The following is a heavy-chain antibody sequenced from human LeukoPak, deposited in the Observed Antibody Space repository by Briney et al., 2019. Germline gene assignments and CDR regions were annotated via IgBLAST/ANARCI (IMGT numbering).Heavy chain of an antibody. J-gene: IGHJ6*04. CDR3: ATFVGIVSGTYTVPGGLLV. CDR1: EFSPTNFW. D-gene: IGHD2-2*03. CDR2: IKHDGTEK. V-gene: IGHV3-7*01. Sequence: QPGGPLRLSCVASEFSPTNFWMTWVRRAPGRGLEWVANIKHDGTEKFYVDSVKGRFTISRDNAKNSLYLQMNSLRAEDTAVYYCATFVGIVSGTYTVPGGLLVWGKGTTVTVSS.